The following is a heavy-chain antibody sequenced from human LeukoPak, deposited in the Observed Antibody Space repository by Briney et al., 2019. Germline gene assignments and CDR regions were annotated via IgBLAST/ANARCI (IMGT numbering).Heavy chain of an antibody. CDR3: ASGQLRIAAAGTQGLPTH. D-gene: IGHD6-13*01. CDR2: INPSGGGA. CDR1: GYTFISYY. Sequence: GASVKVSYKASGYTFISYYMHWVRQAPGQGLEWMGIINPSGGGASYAQKFQGRVTMTRDTSTSTVYMELSSLSSDDTAVYYCASGQLRIAAAGTQGLPTHWGQGTLVTVSS. J-gene: IGHJ4*02. V-gene: IGHV1-46*01.